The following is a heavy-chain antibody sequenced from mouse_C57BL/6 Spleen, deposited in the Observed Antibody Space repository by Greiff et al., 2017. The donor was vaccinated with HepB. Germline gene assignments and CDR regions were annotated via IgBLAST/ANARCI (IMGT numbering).Heavy chain of an antibody. D-gene: IGHD2-1*01. J-gene: IGHJ1*03. CDR3: TRWNYGNYGYFDV. CDR2: IDPETGGT. V-gene: IGHV1-15*01. Sequence: QVQLQQSGAELVRPGASVTLSCKASGYTFTDYEMHWVKQTPVHGLEWIGAIDPETGGTAYNQKFKGKAILTADKSSSTAYMELRSLTSEDSAVYYCTRWNYGNYGYFDVWGTGTTVTVSS. CDR1: GYTFTDYE.